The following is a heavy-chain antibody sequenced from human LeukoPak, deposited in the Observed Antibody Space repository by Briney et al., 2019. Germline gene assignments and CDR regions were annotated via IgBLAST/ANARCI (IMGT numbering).Heavy chain of an antibody. Sequence: GVSLRSSSAGSGFTCSSTARQWVRQAPGLGLEYVSAISSNGGRVYYADAVKGRFTISTDNSKNTLYLQMASLRAEDMAVYYSATAGTTVYDAFDIWGQGTMVTVSS. D-gene: IGHD1-1*01. CDR2: ISSNGGRV. CDR3: ATAGTTVYDAFDI. J-gene: IGHJ3*02. CDR1: GFTCSSTA. V-gene: IGHV3-64*02.